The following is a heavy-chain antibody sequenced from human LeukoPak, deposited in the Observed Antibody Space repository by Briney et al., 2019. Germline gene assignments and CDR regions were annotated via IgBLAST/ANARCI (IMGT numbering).Heavy chain of an antibody. CDR1: GFTFSDYY. CDR2: ISSSGSTI. CDR3: ARDLADVVATAMDNFDY. J-gene: IGHJ4*02. V-gene: IGHV3-11*01. Sequence: GGSLRLSCAASGFTFSDYYMSWIRQAPGMGLEWVSYISSSGSTIYYADSVKGRFTISRDNAKNSLYLQMNSLRAEDTAVYYCARDLADVVATAMDNFDYWGQGTLVTVSS. D-gene: IGHD2-21*02.